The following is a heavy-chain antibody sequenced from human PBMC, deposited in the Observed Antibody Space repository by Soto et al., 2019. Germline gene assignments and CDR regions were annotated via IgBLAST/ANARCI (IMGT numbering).Heavy chain of an antibody. CDR3: TRPRQDSSTGCFDY. Sequence: EVQLVESGGGLVQPGGSLKLSCAASGFTFSGSAMHWVRQASGKGLEWVGRIRSKANSYATAYAASVKGRFTISRDDSKNTAYLQMNSLKTEDTAVYYCTRPRQDSSTGCFDYWGQGTLVTVSS. V-gene: IGHV3-73*01. D-gene: IGHD3-22*01. J-gene: IGHJ4*02. CDR1: GFTFSGSA. CDR2: IRSKANSYAT.